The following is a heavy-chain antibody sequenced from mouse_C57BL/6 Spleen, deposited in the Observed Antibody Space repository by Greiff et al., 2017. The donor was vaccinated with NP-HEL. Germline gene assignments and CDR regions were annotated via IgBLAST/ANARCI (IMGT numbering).Heavy chain of an antibody. CDR3: VRGPLPHYYGSSYGGYFDV. Sequence: EVQGVESGGGLVQPKGSLKLSCAASGFTFNTYAMHWVRQAPGKGLEWVARIRSKSSNYATYYADSVKDRFTISRDDSQSMLYLQMNNLKTEDTAMYYCVRGPLPHYYGSSYGGYFDVWGTGTTVTVSS. D-gene: IGHD1-1*01. CDR2: IRSKSSNYAT. V-gene: IGHV10-3*01. J-gene: IGHJ1*03. CDR1: GFTFNTYA.